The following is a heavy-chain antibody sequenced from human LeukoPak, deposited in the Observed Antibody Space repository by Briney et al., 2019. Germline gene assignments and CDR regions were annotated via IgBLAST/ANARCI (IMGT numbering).Heavy chain of an antibody. CDR1: GYTFTNYA. D-gene: IGHD2-2*01. J-gene: IGHJ5*02. V-gene: IGHV7-4-1*02. Sequence: ASVKASCKASGYTFTNYAINWVRQAPGQGLEWMGWINTNTGNPTYAQGFTGRFVFSLDTSVSTTYLQISSLKAEDTAVYYCARDPGDDNVVPGDPWGQGTLVTVSS. CDR2: INTNTGNP. CDR3: ARDPGDDNVVPGDP.